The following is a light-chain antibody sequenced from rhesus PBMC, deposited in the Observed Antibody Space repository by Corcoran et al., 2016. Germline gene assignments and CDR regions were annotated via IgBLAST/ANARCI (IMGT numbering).Light chain of an antibody. CDR3: QQYYSDPRT. CDR1: QRFSSS. V-gene: IGKV1-46*01. Sequence: DIQMTQSPSSLSASVGDSVTITCRASQRFSSSLAWYQQKPGKDPKLLMYSVSRLQSGVPSRFSGSNYGTDFTLTISSLQPEDIASYYCQQYYSDPRTFGQGTKVEIK. CDR2: SVS. J-gene: IGKJ1*01.